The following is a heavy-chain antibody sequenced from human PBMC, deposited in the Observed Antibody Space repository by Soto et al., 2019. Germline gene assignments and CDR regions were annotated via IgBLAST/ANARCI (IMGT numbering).Heavy chain of an antibody. J-gene: IGHJ3*02. CDR2: ISAYNGNT. Sequence: ASVKVACKASGYTFTSYGISWVRQAPGQGLEWMGWISAYNGNTNYVQKLQGRVTMTTDTSTSTAYMELRSLRSDDTAVYYCAREGQRRGAFDIWGQGTMVTVSS. CDR1: GYTFTSYG. CDR3: AREGQRRGAFDI. V-gene: IGHV1-18*01.